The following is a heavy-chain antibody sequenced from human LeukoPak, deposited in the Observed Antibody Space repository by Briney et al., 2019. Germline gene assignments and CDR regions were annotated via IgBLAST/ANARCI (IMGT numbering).Heavy chain of an antibody. Sequence: PSETLSLTCTVSDYSISSGYYWGWIRQPPGKGLEWIGSIYHGGSTYYNPSLKSRVTISVDTSKNQLSLKLSSVTAADTAVYYCARKPPSGPGYYYSYGMDVWGQGTTVTVSS. J-gene: IGHJ6*02. V-gene: IGHV4-38-2*02. CDR2: IYHGGST. CDR1: DYSISSGYY. CDR3: ARKPPSGPGYYYSYGMDV.